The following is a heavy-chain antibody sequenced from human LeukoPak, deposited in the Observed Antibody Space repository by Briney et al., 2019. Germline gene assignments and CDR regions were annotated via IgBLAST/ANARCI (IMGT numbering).Heavy chain of an antibody. CDR1: GYTFTSYG. V-gene: IGHV1-18*01. Sequence: ASVKVSCKASGYTFTSYGISWVRQAPGQGLEWMGWISAYNGNTNYAQKLQGRVTMTTDTSTSTAYMELRSLRSDDTAVYYCARDLIILVPAATPDAFDIWGQGIMVTVSS. CDR2: ISAYNGNT. J-gene: IGHJ3*02. D-gene: IGHD2-2*01. CDR3: ARDLIILVPAATPDAFDI.